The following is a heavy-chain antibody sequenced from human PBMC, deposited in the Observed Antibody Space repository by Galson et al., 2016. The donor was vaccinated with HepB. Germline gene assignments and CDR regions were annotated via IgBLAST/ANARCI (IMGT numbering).Heavy chain of an antibody. J-gene: IGHJ4*02. CDR3: VKVGSAIAVTGYFDN. Sequence: FLRLSCAASGFSFQNYVMTWVRQAPGKGLEWVSLISWDAGTTYYVDSVKGLFTISRDSTKNSLYLQMNSLRPEDTAIYYCVKVGSAIAVTGYFDNWGQGTPVTVSS. D-gene: IGHD6-19*01. CDR1: GFSFQNYV. CDR2: ISWDAGTT. V-gene: IGHV3-43D*03.